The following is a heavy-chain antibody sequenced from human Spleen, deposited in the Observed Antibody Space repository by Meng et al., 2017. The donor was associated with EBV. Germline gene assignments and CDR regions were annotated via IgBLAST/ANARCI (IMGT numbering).Heavy chain of an antibody. Sequence: QVGTEVKNPAASVKCSCNAVGSTFSDYSIHWVRQAPGQRLEWMGWISRGNGDTKYSQKFQGRVTITSDTSAPTAYMELSSLRSEDTAVYYCARDRLLNPLRRFDYWGQGTLVTVSS. V-gene: IGHV1-3*01. D-gene: IGHD3-9*01. CDR1: GSTFSDYS. CDR3: ARDRLLNPLRRFDY. CDR2: ISRGNGDT. J-gene: IGHJ4*02.